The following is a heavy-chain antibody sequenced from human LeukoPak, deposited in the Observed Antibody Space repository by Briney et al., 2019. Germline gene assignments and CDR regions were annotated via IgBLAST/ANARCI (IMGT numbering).Heavy chain of an antibody. D-gene: IGHD2-15*01. J-gene: IGHJ4*02. Sequence: SETLSLTCTVCGGSISSYYWSWIRQPPGKGLEWIGEINHSGSTNYNPSLKSRVTISVDTSKNQFSLKLSSVTAADTAVYYCARVLYCSGGSCYGTNYYFDYWGQGTLVTVSS. CDR3: ARVLYCSGGSCYGTNYYFDY. CDR1: GGSISSYY. CDR2: INHSGST. V-gene: IGHV4-34*01.